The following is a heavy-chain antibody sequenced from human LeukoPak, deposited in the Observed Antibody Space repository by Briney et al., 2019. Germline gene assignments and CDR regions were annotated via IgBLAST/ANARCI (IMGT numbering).Heavy chain of an antibody. CDR3: ARRAYDDILTGYYTNWFDP. D-gene: IGHD3-9*01. Sequence: SETLSLTCTVSGGSISSSSYYWGWIRQPPGKGLEWIGSIYYSGSTYYNPSLKSRVTISVDTSKNQFSLKLSSVTAADTAIYYCARRAYDDILTGYYTNWFDPWGQGTLVTVSS. J-gene: IGHJ5*02. CDR2: IYYSGST. V-gene: IGHV4-39*01. CDR1: GGSISSSSYY.